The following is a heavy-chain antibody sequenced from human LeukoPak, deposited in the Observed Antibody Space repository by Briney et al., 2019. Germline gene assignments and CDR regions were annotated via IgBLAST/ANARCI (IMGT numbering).Heavy chain of an antibody. Sequence: GGSLRLSCAASGFTFDDYAMHWVRQAPGKGLEWVSLISWDGGSTYYADSVKGRFTISRDNSKNTLYLQLSSLRAEDTAVYYCAKKQWELLDAFDIWGQGTMVTVSS. V-gene: IGHV3-43D*04. CDR3: AKKQWELLDAFDI. CDR1: GFTFDDYA. CDR2: ISWDGGST. J-gene: IGHJ3*02. D-gene: IGHD1-26*01.